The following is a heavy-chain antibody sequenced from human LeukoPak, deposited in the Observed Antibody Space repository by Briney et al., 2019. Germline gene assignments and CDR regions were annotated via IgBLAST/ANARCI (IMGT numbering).Heavy chain of an antibody. Sequence: GGSLRLSCAASGFTFNSYAMSWVRQAPGKGLEWVSVIYSGGSTYYADSVKGRFTISRDNSKNTLYLQMGSLRAEDMAVYYCALAAGDAFDIWGQGTMVTVSS. V-gene: IGHV3-66*01. CDR3: ALAAGDAFDI. CDR2: IYSGGST. J-gene: IGHJ3*02. D-gene: IGHD6-13*01. CDR1: GFTFNSYA.